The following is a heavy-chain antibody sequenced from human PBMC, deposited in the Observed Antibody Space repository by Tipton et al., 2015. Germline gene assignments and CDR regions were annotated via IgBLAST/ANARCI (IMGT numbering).Heavy chain of an antibody. CDR2: LIPLFGRP. Sequence: QLVQSGAEVKMPGESLRISCKGSGYSFTSYWIGWVRQMPGKGLEWMGGLIPLFGRPNYAQKFQGRVTITADESTTTAYLELSSLRSEDTAVYYCARVGRQLPHKWFDPWGQGTLVTVSS. D-gene: IGHD2-2*01. V-gene: IGHV1-69*01. J-gene: IGHJ5*02. CDR3: ARVGRQLPHKWFDP. CDR1: GYSFTSYW.